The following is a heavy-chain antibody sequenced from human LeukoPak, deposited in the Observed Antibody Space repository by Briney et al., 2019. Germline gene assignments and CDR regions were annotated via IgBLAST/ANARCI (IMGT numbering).Heavy chain of an antibody. Sequence: GGSLRLSCAASGFTFSSYSMNWVRQAPGKGLEWVSYISSSSSTIYYADSVKGRFTISRDNAKNSLYLQMNSLRDEDTAVYYCARDVYYYDSSGYYFVNYYYYGMDVWGQGTTVTVSS. V-gene: IGHV3-48*02. D-gene: IGHD3-22*01. CDR3: ARDVYYYDSSGYYFVNYYYYGMDV. J-gene: IGHJ6*02. CDR2: ISSSSSTI. CDR1: GFTFSSYS.